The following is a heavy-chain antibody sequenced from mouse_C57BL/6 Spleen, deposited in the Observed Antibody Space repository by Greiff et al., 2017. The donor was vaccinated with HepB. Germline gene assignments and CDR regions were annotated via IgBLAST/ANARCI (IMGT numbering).Heavy chain of an antibody. V-gene: IGHV14-1*01. CDR1: GFNIKDYY. Sequence: VQLQQSGAELVRPGASVKLSCTASGFNIKDYYMHWVKQRPEQGLEWIGRIDPEDGDTEYAPKFQGKATMTADTSSNTAYLQLSSLTSEATAVYYCTRYGYDTGFAYWGQGTLVTVSA. CDR2: IDPEDGDT. D-gene: IGHD2-2*01. CDR3: TRYGYDTGFAY. J-gene: IGHJ3*01.